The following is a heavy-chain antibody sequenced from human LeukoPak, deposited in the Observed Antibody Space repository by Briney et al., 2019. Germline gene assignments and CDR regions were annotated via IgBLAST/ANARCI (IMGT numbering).Heavy chain of an antibody. Sequence: SETLSLTCAVYGGSFSGYYWSWIRQPPGKGLEWIGEINHSGSTNYNPSLKRRVTISVDTSKNQFSLKLSSVTAADTAVYYCARAATLRYFDYWGQGTPVTVSS. J-gene: IGHJ4*02. V-gene: IGHV4-34*01. CDR1: GGSFSGYY. CDR3: ARAATLRYFDY. CDR2: INHSGST. D-gene: IGHD3-9*01.